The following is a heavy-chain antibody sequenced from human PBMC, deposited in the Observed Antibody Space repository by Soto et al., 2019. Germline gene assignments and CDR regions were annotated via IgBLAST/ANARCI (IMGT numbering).Heavy chain of an antibody. CDR3: ASPCGDSGSYLFDY. D-gene: IGHD1-26*01. J-gene: IGHJ4*02. V-gene: IGHV1-18*01. CDR2: ISAYSGDT. Sequence: GASVKVSCKASGYSFTNYPIAWVRRAPGQGLEWMGWISAYSGDTNYAQKFQGRVTMTRDTSTTTAYLELRSLRSDDTAVYYCASPCGDSGSYLFDYWGQGTLVTVSS. CDR1: GYSFTNYP.